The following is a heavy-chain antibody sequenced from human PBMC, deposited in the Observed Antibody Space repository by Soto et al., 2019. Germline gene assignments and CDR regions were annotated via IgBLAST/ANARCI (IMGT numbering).Heavy chain of an antibody. J-gene: IGHJ6*02. CDR2: IYRTGSA. CDR3: ARLFGPINAEYCYGVDV. CDR1: GGSIFSTYY. Sequence: QLQLQESGPGLVKPSGTLSLICTVSGGSIFSTYYWGWIRQPPGKGLEWIGAIYRTGSAYYDPSPKSRGTISVDKSKNQFSRRLSSVTAADTAVYYCARLFGPINAEYCYGVDVWGQGTTVTVSS. V-gene: IGHV4-39*01. D-gene: IGHD3-3*01.